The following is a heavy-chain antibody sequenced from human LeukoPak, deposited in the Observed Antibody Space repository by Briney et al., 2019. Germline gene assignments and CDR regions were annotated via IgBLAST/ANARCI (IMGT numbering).Heavy chain of an antibody. J-gene: IGHJ4*02. D-gene: IGHD5-18*01. CDR1: GFTFSSYH. V-gene: IGHV3-21*01. Sequence: GGSLRLSCEVSGFTFSSYHMNWVRQAPGKGLEWVSSIGSSGSYIYYADSLTGRFTISRDNAKNSLYLQMNSLRAEDTAMYYCARRATTERGHSYGLDFWGQGTLVTVSS. CDR3: ARRATTERGHSYGLDF. CDR2: IGSSGSYI.